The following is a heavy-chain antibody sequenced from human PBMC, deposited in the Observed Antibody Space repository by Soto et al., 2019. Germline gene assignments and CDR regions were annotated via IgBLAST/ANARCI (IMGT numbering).Heavy chain of an antibody. CDR1: GGSFSGYY. J-gene: IGHJ5*02. CDR2: INHSGST. Sequence: QVQLQQWGAGLLKPSETLSLTCAVYGGSFSGYYWSWIRQPPGKGLEWIGEINHSGSTNYNPSLKSRVTISVDTSKNQFSLKLSSVTAADTAVYYCARGSTVTYNWFDPWGQGTLVTVSS. CDR3: ARGSTVTYNWFDP. D-gene: IGHD4-17*01. V-gene: IGHV4-34*01.